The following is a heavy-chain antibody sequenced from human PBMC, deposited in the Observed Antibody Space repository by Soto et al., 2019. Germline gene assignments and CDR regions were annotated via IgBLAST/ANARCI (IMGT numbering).Heavy chain of an antibody. D-gene: IGHD6-13*01. J-gene: IGHJ6*02. V-gene: IGHV4-59*01. CDR2: IYYSGST. CDR3: ARGSAAAWDV. Sequence: SETLPLTCTVSCGSISSYYWSWIRQPPEKGLEWIGYIYYSGSTNYNPSLKSRVTISVDTSKNQFSLKLNSVTAADTAVYYCARGSAAAWDVWGQGTTVTVSS. CDR1: CGSISSYY.